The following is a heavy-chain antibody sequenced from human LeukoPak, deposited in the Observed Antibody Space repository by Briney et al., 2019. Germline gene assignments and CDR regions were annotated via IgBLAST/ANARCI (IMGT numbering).Heavy chain of an antibody. CDR3: ARPLGSSSSGFVY. V-gene: IGHV3-7*01. CDR1: GFTFSAYW. Sequence: GGSLRLSCAASGFTFSAYWMSWVRQAPGKGLEWVANIKLDGSEKYYVDSVKGRFTISRDNAKNSLYLQMNSLTAEDTAVYYCARPLGSSSSGFVYWGQGTLVTVSS. CDR2: IKLDGSEK. D-gene: IGHD6-6*01. J-gene: IGHJ4*02.